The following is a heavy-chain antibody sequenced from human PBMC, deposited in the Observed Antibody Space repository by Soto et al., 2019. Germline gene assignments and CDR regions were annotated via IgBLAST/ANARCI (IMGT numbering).Heavy chain of an antibody. CDR1: GGTFSSYA. Sequence: QVQLVQSGAEVKKPGSSVKVSSKASGGTFSSYAISWVRQAPGQGLERMGGIIPIFGTANYAQKFQGRVTITADESTSTAYMELSSLRSEDTAVYYCAMGVVPAAIYNWFDPWGQGTLVTVSS. J-gene: IGHJ5*02. CDR2: IIPIFGTA. V-gene: IGHV1-69*12. D-gene: IGHD2-2*01. CDR3: AMGVVPAAIYNWFDP.